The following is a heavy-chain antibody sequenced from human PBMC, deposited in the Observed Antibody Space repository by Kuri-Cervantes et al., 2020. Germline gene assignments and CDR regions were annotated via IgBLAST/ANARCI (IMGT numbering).Heavy chain of an antibody. J-gene: IGHJ2*01. V-gene: IGHV3-30*19. CDR3: ASNPEDQRGGVGYFDL. D-gene: IGHD3-16*01. CDR1: GFTFSSYG. CDR2: ISYDGSNK. Sequence: GESLKISCAASGFTFSSYGIHWVRQAPGKGLGGVAVISYDGSNKYYADSVKGRFNISRDNSKNTLYLQMNSLRAEDTAVYYCASNPEDQRGGVGYFDLWGRGNLVTVSS.